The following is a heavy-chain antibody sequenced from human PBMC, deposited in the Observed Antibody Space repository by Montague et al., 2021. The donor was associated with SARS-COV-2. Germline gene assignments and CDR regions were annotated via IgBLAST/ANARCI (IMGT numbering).Heavy chain of an antibody. CDR3: VRATHYMDV. Sequence: SLRLSCAASGFIFGDYWMSWVRQAPGKGLEWVANIKLDGSEEYYMDSVKGRFTVSRDNARNSLYLQMNSLRAEDTAVYYCVRATHYMDVWCEGTTISVSS. CDR1: GFIFGDYW. CDR2: IKLDGSEE. J-gene: IGHJ6*03. V-gene: IGHV3-7*01.